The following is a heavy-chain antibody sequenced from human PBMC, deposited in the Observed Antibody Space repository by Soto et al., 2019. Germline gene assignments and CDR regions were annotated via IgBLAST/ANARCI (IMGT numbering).Heavy chain of an antibody. J-gene: IGHJ6*03. V-gene: IGHV4-34*01. CDR3: ARGPQGGSRGVYYYMDV. Sequence: SETLSLTCAVYGGSFRGYYWSWIRQPPGKGLEWIGEINHSGSTNYNPSLKSRVTISVDTSKNQFSLKLSSVTAADTAVYYCARGPQGGSRGVYYYMDVWGKGTTVTVSS. CDR2: INHSGST. D-gene: IGHD5-12*01. CDR1: GGSFRGYY.